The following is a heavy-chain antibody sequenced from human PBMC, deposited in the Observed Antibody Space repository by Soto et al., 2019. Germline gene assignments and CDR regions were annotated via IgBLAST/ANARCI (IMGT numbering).Heavy chain of an antibody. CDR2: ISWNSDNI. V-gene: IGHV3-9*01. D-gene: IGHD2-2*02. CDR3: AKDKWCTSITCYSYGMDV. J-gene: IGHJ6*02. Sequence: EVQLVESGGGLVQPGRSRRLSCVGSGFKFDEYAMHWVRQAPGKGLEWVSSISWNSDNIAYADSVKGRFTISRDNAKNSLYLQLDSLRPEDTALYYCAKDKWCTSITCYSYGMDVWGQGTTVAVSS. CDR1: GFKFDEYA.